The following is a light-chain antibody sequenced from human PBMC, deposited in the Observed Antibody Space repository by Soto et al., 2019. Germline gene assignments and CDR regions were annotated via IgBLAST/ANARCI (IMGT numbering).Light chain of an antibody. J-gene: IGKJ5*01. V-gene: IGKV1-33*01. CDR1: QSIVNH. Sequence: DIQMTQSPSSLSASVGDRVTITCRPSQSIVNHLNWYQQKLGKAPKLLIYDASNLETGVPSRFSGSGSGTDFTFTISSLQPEDIATYYCQQYSHLITFGQGTRLEIK. CDR3: QQYSHLIT. CDR2: DAS.